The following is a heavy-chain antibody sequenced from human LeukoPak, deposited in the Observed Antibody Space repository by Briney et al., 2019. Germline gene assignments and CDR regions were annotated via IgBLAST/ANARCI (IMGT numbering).Heavy chain of an antibody. V-gene: IGHV3-23*01. CDR2: ISAGADST. CDR3: ATVYNNDIDY. Sequence: GGSLRLSCAASAFTFSSYAMSWVRQAPGKGLEWVSAISAGADSTYYADSVQGRFTISRDNSKNTLYLQMNSLRAEDTAAYYCATVYNNDIDYWGQGTLVTVSS. J-gene: IGHJ4*02. CDR1: AFTFSSYA. D-gene: IGHD1-1*01.